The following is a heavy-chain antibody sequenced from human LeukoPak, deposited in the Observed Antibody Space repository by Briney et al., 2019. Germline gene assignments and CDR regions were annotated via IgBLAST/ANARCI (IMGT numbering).Heavy chain of an antibody. CDR3: ARANYCSSTSCFRDAFDI. CDR1: GYSFTGYY. J-gene: IGHJ3*02. D-gene: IGHD2-2*01. CDR2: INPYSGGT. Sequence: GASVKVSCKASGYSFTGYYMHWVRQAPGQGLEWMGWINPYSGGTNYAQKFQGRVTMTRDTSISTAYMELSRLRSDDTAVYYCARANYCSSTSCFRDAFDIWGQGTMVTVSS. V-gene: IGHV1-2*02.